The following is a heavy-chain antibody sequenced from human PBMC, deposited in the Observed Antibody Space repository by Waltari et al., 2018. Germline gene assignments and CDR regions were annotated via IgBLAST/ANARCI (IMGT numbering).Heavy chain of an antibody. Sequence: GLVKSSETLSLTCDVSGYAVNSGFYWGWIRQAPGKGLEWVATIYHDGTTFYNPSLKSRLSVSMDTSKNQISLTLKSVTAADTALYYCSRQVLGYCTSAACRRLESWGQGTLVTVSS. J-gene: IGHJ4*02. CDR2: IYHDGTT. CDR1: GYAVNSGFY. D-gene: IGHD2-2*03. CDR3: SRQVLGYCTSAACRRLES. V-gene: IGHV4-38-2*01.